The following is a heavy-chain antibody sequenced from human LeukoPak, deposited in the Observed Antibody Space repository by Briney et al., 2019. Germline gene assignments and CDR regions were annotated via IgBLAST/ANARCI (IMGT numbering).Heavy chain of an antibody. D-gene: IGHD2-15*01. J-gene: IGHJ6*03. CDR2: IYYSEST. V-gene: IGHV4-59*01. Sequence: PSETLSLTCTVSGGSISIYYWSWIRQPPGKGLEWIGYIYYSESTNYNPSLKSRVTISVDTSKNQFSLKLSSVTAADTAVYYCARAVAAHNYYYYYYMDVWGKGTTVTVSS. CDR1: GGSISIYY. CDR3: ARAVAAHNYYYYYYMDV.